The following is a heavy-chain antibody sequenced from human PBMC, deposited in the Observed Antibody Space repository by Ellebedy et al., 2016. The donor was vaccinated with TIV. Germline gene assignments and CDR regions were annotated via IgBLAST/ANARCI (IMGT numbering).Heavy chain of an antibody. V-gene: IGHV3-48*02. J-gene: IGHJ6*02. D-gene: IGHD3-10*01. CDR2: ISSSSSTI. Sequence: GESLKISCAASGFTVSSNYMSWVRQAPGKGLEWVSYISSSSSTIYYADSVKGRFTISRDNAKNSLYLQMNSLRDEDTSVYYCARDRPHYYGSGSYYYYGMDVWGQGTTVTVSS. CDR1: GFTVSSNY. CDR3: ARDRPHYYGSGSYYYYGMDV.